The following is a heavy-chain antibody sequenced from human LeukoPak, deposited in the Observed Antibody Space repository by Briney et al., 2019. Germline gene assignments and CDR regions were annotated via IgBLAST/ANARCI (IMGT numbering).Heavy chain of an antibody. CDR1: GGTFSSYA. V-gene: IGHV1-69*01. CDR3: AREEDSTMVRGVSYYFDY. J-gene: IGHJ4*02. D-gene: IGHD3-10*01. CDR2: IIPIFGTA. Sequence: VASVKVSCKASGGTFSSYAISWVRQAPGQGLEWMGGIIPIFGTANYAQKFQGRVTITADESTSTAYMELSSLRSEDTAVYYCAREEDSTMVRGVSYYFDYWGQGTLVSVSS.